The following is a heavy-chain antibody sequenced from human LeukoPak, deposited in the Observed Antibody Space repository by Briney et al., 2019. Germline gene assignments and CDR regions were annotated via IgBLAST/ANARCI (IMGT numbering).Heavy chain of an antibody. D-gene: IGHD3-10*01. Sequence: GGSLRLSCAASGFTLSSYWMSWVREAPGKGLEWVANIKEDGSEKYYVDSVKGRFTISRDNAQNSVYLHMNSLTAEDTALYYCARDWVAGVPFDAFDIWGQGTMVSVSS. CDR3: ARDWVAGVPFDAFDI. J-gene: IGHJ3*02. CDR1: GFTLSSYW. V-gene: IGHV3-7*03. CDR2: IKEDGSEK.